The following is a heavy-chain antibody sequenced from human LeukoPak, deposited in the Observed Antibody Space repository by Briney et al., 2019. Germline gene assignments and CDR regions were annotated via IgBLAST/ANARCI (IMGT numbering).Heavy chain of an antibody. CDR1: GFTFSSCS. J-gene: IGHJ4*02. CDR3: ARDSVTTVNFDY. CDR2: IKQDGSEK. V-gene: IGHV3-7*01. D-gene: IGHD4-17*01. Sequence: GGSLRLSCAASGFTFSSCSMNWVRQAPGKGLEWVANIKQDGSEKYYVDSVKGRFTISRDNAKNLLYLQMNSLRAEDTAVYYCARDSVTTVNFDYWGQGTLVTVSS.